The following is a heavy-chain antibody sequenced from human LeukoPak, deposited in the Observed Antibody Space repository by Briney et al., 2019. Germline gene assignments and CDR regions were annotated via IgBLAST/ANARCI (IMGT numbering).Heavy chain of an antibody. V-gene: IGHV1-69-2*01. CDR1: GYTFTDYY. Sequence: ASVKISCKASGYTFTDYYIPWVQAAPGKGLEWMGLIDPEDGKTIYGEKFQGRVTIVADTSTDTASMELSSLRSDDTAIYYCTTHLRVWGGSARPFDYWGQGTLVTVSS. CDR2: IDPEDGKT. CDR3: TTHLRVWGGSARPFDY. D-gene: IGHD1-26*01. J-gene: IGHJ4*02.